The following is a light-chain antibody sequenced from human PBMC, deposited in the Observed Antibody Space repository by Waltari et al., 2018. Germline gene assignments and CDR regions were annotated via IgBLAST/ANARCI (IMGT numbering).Light chain of an antibody. CDR3: QQRGNWPPT. J-gene: IGKJ5*01. Sequence: DIVYTQSLPTLSLSPGERPPLSCRASQSVSNYLAWYPQKPGQAPRLLIYDASNSATGIPARFSGSGSGTDFTLTISSLEPEDFAVYYCQQRGNWPPTFGQGTRLEIK. CDR2: DAS. V-gene: IGKV3-11*01. CDR1: QSVSNY.